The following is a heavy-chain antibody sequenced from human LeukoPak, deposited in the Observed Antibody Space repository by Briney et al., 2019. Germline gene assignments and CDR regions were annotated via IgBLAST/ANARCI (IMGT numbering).Heavy chain of an antibody. D-gene: IGHD3-22*01. Sequence: GGSLRLSCAASGFTFSSYSMTWVRQAPGKGLEWVSSISSSSSYIYYADSVKGRFTISRDNSKNTLYLQMNSLRAEDTAVYYCAKGSSYYYDSSGYYYWGQGTLVTVSS. CDR3: AKGSSYYYDSSGYYY. CDR1: GFTFSSYS. CDR2: ISSSSSYI. J-gene: IGHJ4*02. V-gene: IGHV3-21*04.